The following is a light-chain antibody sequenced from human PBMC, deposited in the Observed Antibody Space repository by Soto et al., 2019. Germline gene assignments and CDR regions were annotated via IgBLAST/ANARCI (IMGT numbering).Light chain of an antibody. V-gene: IGKV3-20*01. CDR2: GAS. CDR3: HQYGSSPPIT. CDR1: QSVSSSY. J-gene: IGKJ5*01. Sequence: EIVLTQSPGTLSLSPGERATLSCRASQSVSSSYLAWYQQKPGQAPRLLIYGASSRATGIPDRFSGSGSGTDFTLTISRVEPEDFAVYYCHQYGSSPPITFGQGTRLEIK.